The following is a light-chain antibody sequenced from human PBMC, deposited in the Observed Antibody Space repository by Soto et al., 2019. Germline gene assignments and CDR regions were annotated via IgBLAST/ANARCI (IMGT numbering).Light chain of an antibody. CDR2: DAS. CDR1: QSFNSW. Sequence: IPMTQSPSTLSASVGDRVTITCRASQSFNSWLAWFQQKPGKAPKLLIYDASSLESGVPSRFSGSGSGTEFTLTISSLQPDDFATYYCQQYNSYWTSGQGTKVDIK. CDR3: QQYNSYWT. V-gene: IGKV1-5*01. J-gene: IGKJ1*01.